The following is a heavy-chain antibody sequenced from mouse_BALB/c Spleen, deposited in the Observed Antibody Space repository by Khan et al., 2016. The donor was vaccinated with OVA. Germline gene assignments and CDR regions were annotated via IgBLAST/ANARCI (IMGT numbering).Heavy chain of an antibody. Sequence: EVELVESGGVLLEPGGSLKLSCAASGFTFSSFDMSWVRQTPEKRLEWVATISSAATYTYYPDRGTGRFPISRDNAKNTLYLQMNSLRSDDTAIYYCANSNYGWFAYWGQGTLVTVST. CDR3: ANSNYGWFAY. V-gene: IGHV5-9-1*01. D-gene: IGHD2-5*01. J-gene: IGHJ3*01. CDR1: GFTFSSFD. CDR2: ISSAATYT.